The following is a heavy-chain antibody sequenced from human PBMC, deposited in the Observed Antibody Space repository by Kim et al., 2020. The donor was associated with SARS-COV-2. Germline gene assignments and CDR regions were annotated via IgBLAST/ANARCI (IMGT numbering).Heavy chain of an antibody. Sequence: GGSLRLSCAASGFTFSNYAMGWVRQAPGKGLDWVSFISVGGSTYYADSVKGRFSISRDNSKNTVYLQMNSLSADDTAIYYCARGLVGYSSTWAYYFDFWGLGTLVTVSS. V-gene: IGHV3-23*01. CDR2: ISVGGST. J-gene: IGHJ4*02. CDR1: GFTFSNYA. CDR3: ARGLVGYSSTWAYYFDF. D-gene: IGHD6-13*01.